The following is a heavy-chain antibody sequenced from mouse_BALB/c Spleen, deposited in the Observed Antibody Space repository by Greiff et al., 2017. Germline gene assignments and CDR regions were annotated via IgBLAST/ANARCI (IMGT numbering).Heavy chain of an antibody. CDR2: IDPANVNT. J-gene: IGHJ3*01. V-gene: IGHV14-3*02. CDR3: ARDYGNY. CDR1: GFNIKDTY. Sequence: VKLMESGAELVKPGASVKLSCTASGFNIKDTYMHWVKQRPEQGLEWIGRIDPANVNTKYDPKFQGKATRTADTSSNTAYLHLSSLTCEDTAVYYGARDYGNYGGKGTLVTVSA. D-gene: IGHD2-1*01.